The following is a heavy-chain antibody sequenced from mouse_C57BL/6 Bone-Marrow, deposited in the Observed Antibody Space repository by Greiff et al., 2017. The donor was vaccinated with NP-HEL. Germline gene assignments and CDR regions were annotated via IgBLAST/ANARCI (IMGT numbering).Heavy chain of an antibody. CDR3: TACPGDFAY. Sequence: VQLQQSGAELVRPGASVKLSCPASGFNITDDYMHWVQQRPEQGLAWIGWIDPENGDTESDSQFQGKATITGATSSNPAYLQLSSLTSEDTAVDYCTACPGDFAYWGQGTLVTVSA. CDR1: GFNITDDY. CDR2: IDPENGDT. J-gene: IGHJ3*01. V-gene: IGHV14-4*01.